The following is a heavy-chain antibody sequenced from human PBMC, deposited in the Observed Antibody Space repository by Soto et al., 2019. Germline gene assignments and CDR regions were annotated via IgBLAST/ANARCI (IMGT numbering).Heavy chain of an antibody. CDR3: ARDPSYDGGKDNWFDP. CDR1: GFTFSSYS. CDR2: ISSSSSTI. D-gene: IGHD2-15*01. J-gene: IGHJ5*02. V-gene: IGHV3-48*02. Sequence: EVQLVESGGGLVQPGGSLRLSCAASGFTFSSYSMNWVRQAPGKGPEWVSYISSSSSTIYYADSVKGRFTISRDNAKNSLYLQMNSLRDEDTAVYYCARDPSYDGGKDNWFDPWGQGTLVTVSS.